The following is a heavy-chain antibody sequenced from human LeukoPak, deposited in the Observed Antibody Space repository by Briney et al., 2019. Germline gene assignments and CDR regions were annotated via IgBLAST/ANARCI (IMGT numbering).Heavy chain of an antibody. Sequence: SVKVSCKASGGTFSSYAISWVRQAPGQGLEWMGGIIPIFATANYAQKFQGRVTITADESTSTAYMELSSLRSEDTAVYYCARGPITTRSHLDYWGQGTLVTVSS. V-gene: IGHV1-69*13. CDR1: GGTFSSYA. J-gene: IGHJ4*02. D-gene: IGHD3-22*01. CDR2: IIPIFATA. CDR3: ARGPITTRSHLDY.